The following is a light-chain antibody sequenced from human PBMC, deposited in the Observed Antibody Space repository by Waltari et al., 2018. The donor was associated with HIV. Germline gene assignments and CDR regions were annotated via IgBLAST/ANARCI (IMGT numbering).Light chain of an antibody. CDR1: NNNIERYA. Sequence: QSALTQEASVSGTVGQKVTLSCTGNNNNIERYAVGWYQQISHGAPKIVIFGDSLPSGIRARFSGSKSGTTASLTMSGRQPEYEADYYCSTWDFSLSTHVFGTGTKVTVL. J-gene: IGLJ1*01. V-gene: IGLV1-36*01. CDR3: STWDFSLSTHV. CDR2: FGD.